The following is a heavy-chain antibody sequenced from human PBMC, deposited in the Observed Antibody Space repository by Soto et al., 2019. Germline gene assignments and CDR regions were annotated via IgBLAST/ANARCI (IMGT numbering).Heavy chain of an antibody. D-gene: IGHD3-10*01. CDR3: ASGGITLDY. CDR1: GYNFILHG. Sequence: GASVKVSCKASGYNFILHGISWVRQAPGQGPEWMGWISSYSGNTDYAQNIQGRVTMTTDTSTGTVYMELRSLTSDDTAMYYCASGGITLDYWGQGTLVTSP. CDR2: ISSYSGNT. J-gene: IGHJ4*02. V-gene: IGHV1-18*01.